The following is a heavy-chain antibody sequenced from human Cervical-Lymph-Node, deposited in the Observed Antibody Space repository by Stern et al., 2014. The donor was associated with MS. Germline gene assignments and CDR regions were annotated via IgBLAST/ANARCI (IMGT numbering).Heavy chain of an antibody. CDR1: GYTFTAHY. CDR3: ARGTGSSWFDY. CDR2: LNPNDGGT. Sequence: DQLVQSGAELEKPGASVKVSCKASGYTFTAHYMHWVRQAPGQGLEWMAWLNPNDGGTKYAPKFQGRVTMTRDTSTSTAYMELSGLRSDDTAVYFCARGTGSSWFDYWGQGTLVTVSS. J-gene: IGHJ4*02. D-gene: IGHD6-13*01. V-gene: IGHV1-2*02.